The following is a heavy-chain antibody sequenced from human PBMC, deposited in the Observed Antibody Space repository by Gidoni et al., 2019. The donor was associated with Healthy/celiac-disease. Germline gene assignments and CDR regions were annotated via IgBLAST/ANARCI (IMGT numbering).Heavy chain of an antibody. V-gene: IGHV3-11*06. J-gene: IGHJ4*02. CDR3: ARCYYDSSGYYLAFDY. Sequence: GLSWVSYISSSSSYTNYADSVKGRFTISRDNAKNSLYLQMNSLRAEDTAVYYCARCYYDSSGYYLAFDYWGQGTLVTVSS. D-gene: IGHD3-22*01. CDR2: ISSSSSYT.